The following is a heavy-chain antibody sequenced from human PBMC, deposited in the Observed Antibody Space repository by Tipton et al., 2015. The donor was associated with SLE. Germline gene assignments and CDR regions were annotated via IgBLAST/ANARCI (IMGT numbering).Heavy chain of an antibody. CDR1: GGSISSSSYY. D-gene: IGHD4-23*01. J-gene: IGHJ4*02. CDR2: IYYSGST. CDR3: ARQLVGNLFDY. Sequence: LRLSCTVSGGSISSSSYYWGWIRQPPGKGLEWIGSIYYSGSTYYNPSLNSRVTTSLDTSKNQFSLSLYSVTVEDTAVYYCARQLVGNLFDYWGQGTLVTVSS. V-gene: IGHV4-39*01.